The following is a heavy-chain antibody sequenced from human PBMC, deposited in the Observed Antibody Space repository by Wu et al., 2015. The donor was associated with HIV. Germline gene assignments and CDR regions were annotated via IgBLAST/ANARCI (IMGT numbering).Heavy chain of an antibody. D-gene: IGHD3-22*01. J-gene: IGHJ4*02. CDR3: ARARFRNYYYDSSGYDDY. CDR2: IIPIFGTA. V-gene: IGHV1-69*13. Sequence: QVQLVQSGAEVKKPGSSVKVSCKASGGTFSSYAISWVRQAPGQGLEWMGRIIPIFGTANYAQKFQGRVTITADESTSTAYMELSSLRSEDTAVYYCARARFRNYYYDSSGYDDYWGQGTLVTSPQ. CDR1: GGTFSSYA.